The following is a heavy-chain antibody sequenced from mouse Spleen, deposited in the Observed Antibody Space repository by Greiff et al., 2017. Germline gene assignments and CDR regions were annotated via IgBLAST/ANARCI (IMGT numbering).Heavy chain of an antibody. CDR1: GFTFSDYY. CDR3: ARGTGDYYAMDY. D-gene: IGHD3-3*01. Sequence: EVKLMESEGGLVQPGSSMKLSCTASGFTFSDYYMAWVRQVPEKGLEWVANINYDGSSTYYLDSLKSRFIISRDNAKNILYLQMSSLKSEDTATYYCARGTGDYYAMDYWGQGTSVTVSS. CDR2: INYDGSST. J-gene: IGHJ4*01. V-gene: IGHV5-16*01.